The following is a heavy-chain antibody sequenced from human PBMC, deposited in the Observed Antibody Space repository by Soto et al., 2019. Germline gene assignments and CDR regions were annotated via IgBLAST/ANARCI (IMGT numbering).Heavy chain of an antibody. D-gene: IGHD3-10*01. CDR1: GGSISSYY. J-gene: IGHJ4*02. V-gene: IGHV4-59*01. Sequence: PSETLSLTCTVSGGSISSYYWSWVRQPPGKGLEWIGYIYYSGSTNYNPSLKSRVTISVDTSKNQFSLKLSSVTAADTAVYHCVYGSGSYRDNFDYWGQGTLVTVSS. CDR2: IYYSGST. CDR3: VYGSGSYRDNFDY.